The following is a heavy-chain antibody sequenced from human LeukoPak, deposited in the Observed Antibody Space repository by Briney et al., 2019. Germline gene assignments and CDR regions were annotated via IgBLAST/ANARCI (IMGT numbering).Heavy chain of an antibody. D-gene: IGHD6-13*01. Sequence: ASVKVSCKASGHTFTSYGISWVRQAPGQGLEWMGWISAYNGNTNYAQKLQGRVTMTTDTSTSTAYMELRSLRSDDTAVYYCARDHVRYSSSWYENWFDPWGQGTLVTVSS. V-gene: IGHV1-18*01. CDR3: ARDHVRYSSSWYENWFDP. J-gene: IGHJ5*02. CDR2: ISAYNGNT. CDR1: GHTFTSYG.